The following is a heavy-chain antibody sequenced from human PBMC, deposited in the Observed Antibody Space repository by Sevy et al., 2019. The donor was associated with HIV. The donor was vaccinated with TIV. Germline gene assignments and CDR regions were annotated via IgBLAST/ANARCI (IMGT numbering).Heavy chain of an antibody. CDR2: IKQDGTDK. D-gene: IGHD3-16*02. Sequence: GGSLRLSCAASGFTFATYWMTWVRQAPGEELEWVAYIKQDGTDKYYIDSVKGRFTISRDNGKNSLYLHMSGLRAEDTAVYYCARALADWGSFHYSSWGRGTLVTVSS. V-gene: IGHV3-7*01. CDR1: GFTFATYW. CDR3: ARALADWGSFHYSS. J-gene: IGHJ4*02.